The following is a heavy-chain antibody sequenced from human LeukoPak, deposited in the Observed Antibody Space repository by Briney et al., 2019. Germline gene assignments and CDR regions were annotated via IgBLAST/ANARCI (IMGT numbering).Heavy chain of an antibody. CDR2: IIPIFGTA. CDR1: GGTFSSYA. V-gene: IGHV1-69*13. CDR3: ASNPRYYYYYGMDV. D-gene: IGHD1-14*01. J-gene: IGHJ6*02. Sequence: GASMKVSCKASGGTFSSYAISWVRQAPGQGLEWMGGIIPIFGTANYAQKFQGRVTITADESTSTAYMELSSLRSEDTAVYYCASNPRYYYYYGMDVWGQGTTVTVSS.